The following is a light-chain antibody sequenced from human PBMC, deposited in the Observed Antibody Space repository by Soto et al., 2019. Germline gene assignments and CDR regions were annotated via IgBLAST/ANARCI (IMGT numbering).Light chain of an antibody. CDR1: SSDVGGYNY. J-gene: IGLJ1*01. CDR3: SSYTSSRTPYV. CDR2: DVT. Sequence: QSALTQPASVSGSPGQSITISCTGTSSDVGGYNYVSWYQQHPVKAPKLMIYDVTNRPSGVSDRFSGYKSGNTASLTISGLQAEDEADYDCSSYTSSRTPYVFGTGTKLTVL. V-gene: IGLV2-14*01.